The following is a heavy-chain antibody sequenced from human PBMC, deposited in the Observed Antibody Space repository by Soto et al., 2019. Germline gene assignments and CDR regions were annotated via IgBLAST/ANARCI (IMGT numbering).Heavy chain of an antibody. J-gene: IGHJ5*02. Sequence: GGSLRLSCTASGFTFGDYAMSWFRQAPGKGLEWVGFIRSKAYGGTTEYAASVKGRFTISRDDSKSIAYLQMNSLKTEDTAVYYCTRASTVTTAPYMTNWFDPRGQGTLVTVSS. V-gene: IGHV3-49*03. CDR1: GFTFGDYA. D-gene: IGHD4-4*01. CDR3: TRASTVTTAPYMTNWFDP. CDR2: IRSKAYGGTT.